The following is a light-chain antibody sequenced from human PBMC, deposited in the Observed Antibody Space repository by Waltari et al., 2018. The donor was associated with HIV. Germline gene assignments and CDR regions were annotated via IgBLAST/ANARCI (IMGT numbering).Light chain of an antibody. CDR1: QDISTS. Sequence: DIQMTQSPSSLSASVGDRVTITCRASQDISTSLAWYQQKVGGAPKLLIYKASTLHPGVPSRFSGGGSGTDFTLTITSLQPEDVSTYYCQTYNSAPLVFGPGTKVQIK. J-gene: IGKJ1*01. CDR2: KAS. V-gene: IGKV1-27*01. CDR3: QTYNSAPLV.